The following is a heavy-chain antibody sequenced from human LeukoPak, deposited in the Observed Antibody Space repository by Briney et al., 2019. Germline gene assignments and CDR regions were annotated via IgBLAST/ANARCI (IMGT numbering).Heavy chain of an antibody. D-gene: IGHD6-19*01. CDR1: GYSFTSYW. J-gene: IGHJ4*02. Sequence: GESLKISCKGSGYSFTSYWIGWGRQMPGKGLEWLGIINPPSSDTRYSPSFQGHVTISADKSISTANLQRSSLKASDTAMYYCARRIGSGSYDYWGQGTLVTVTS. CDR3: ARRIGSGSYDY. CDR2: INPPSSDT. V-gene: IGHV5-51*01.